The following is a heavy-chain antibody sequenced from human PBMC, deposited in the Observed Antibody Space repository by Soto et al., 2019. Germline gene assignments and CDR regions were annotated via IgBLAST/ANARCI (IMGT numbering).Heavy chain of an antibody. Sequence: QVQLVQSGAEVKKPGASVKVSCKASGYTFTSYYMHWVRQAPGQGLEWMGIINPSAGSTSYAQKFQGRVTMTRDTSSGTVFMELSSRRSEETAVYYCARDPDCYDDSVGGTSGEYYFDYWGQGTLVTVSS. V-gene: IGHV1-46*01. CDR3: ARDPDCYDDSVGGTSGEYYFDY. CDR1: GYTFTSYY. D-gene: IGHD3-22*01. J-gene: IGHJ4*02. CDR2: INPSAGST.